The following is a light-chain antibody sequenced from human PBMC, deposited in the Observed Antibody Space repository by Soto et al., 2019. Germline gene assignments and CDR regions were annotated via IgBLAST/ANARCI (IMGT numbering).Light chain of an antibody. Sequence: VLTRSPVALSLTPGERAPSHCRAGGRVSTSYLAWCQQRPGEAPRRLIYGASNRATGIPDRLSGSGCGTDFSLAIGRLEAEDFAVYFCQQYDDSPCPFGQGT. V-gene: IGKV3-20*01. J-gene: IGKJ1*01. CDR3: QQYDDSPCP. CDR1: GRVSTSY. CDR2: GAS.